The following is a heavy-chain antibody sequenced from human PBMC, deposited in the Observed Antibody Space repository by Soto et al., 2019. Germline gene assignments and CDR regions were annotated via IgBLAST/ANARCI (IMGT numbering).Heavy chain of an antibody. J-gene: IGHJ6*02. CDR1: GFTFSSYG. CDR2: ISYDGSNN. V-gene: IGHV3-30*18. CDR3: AKDLLGPCRAYGMDV. D-gene: IGHD7-27*01. Sequence: QVQLVESGGGVVQPGRSLRLSCAASGFTFSSYGMHWVRQAPGKGLEWVAVISYDGSNNYYADSVKGRFTISRDNSNNTLYLQMNSLRAEDTAVYYCAKDLLGPCRAYGMDVWGQGTTVTVSS.